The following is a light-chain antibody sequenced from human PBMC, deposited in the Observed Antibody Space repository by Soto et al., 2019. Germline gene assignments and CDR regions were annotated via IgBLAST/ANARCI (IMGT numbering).Light chain of an antibody. J-gene: IGKJ4*01. Sequence: DIQMTQSPSSPPASVGDRVTMTCRARQSIARDLNWYQQKVGKGPKLLIYATSSLQSGVPSRFSGSGSGTDFTLTISSLQPEDFATYYCQQSYSTPLIFGGGTKVDIK. CDR3: QQSYSTPLI. CDR2: ATS. V-gene: IGKV1-39*01. CDR1: QSIARD.